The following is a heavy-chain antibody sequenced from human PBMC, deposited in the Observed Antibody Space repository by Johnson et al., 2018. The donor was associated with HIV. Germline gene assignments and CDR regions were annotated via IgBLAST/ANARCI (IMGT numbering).Heavy chain of an antibody. J-gene: IGHJ3*02. CDR3: ARLTWDQNRGWDAFDI. CDR1: GITVSSNY. D-gene: IGHD1-26*01. V-gene: IGHV3-66*02. Sequence: VQLVESGGGVVQPGRSLRLSCAASGITVSSNYMTWVRQAPGKGLEWVSVIYSGGSTYYADSMKGRFTISRDNSKNTLYLQMNSLRAEDTAVYYCARLTWDQNRGWDAFDIWGQGTMGTVSS. CDR2: IYSGGST.